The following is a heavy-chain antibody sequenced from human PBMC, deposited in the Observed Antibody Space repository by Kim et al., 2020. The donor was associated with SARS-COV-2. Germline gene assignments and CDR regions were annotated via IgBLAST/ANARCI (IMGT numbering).Heavy chain of an antibody. CDR2: IYYSGST. D-gene: IGHD5-12*01. V-gene: IGHV4-39*07. Sequence: SETLSLTCTVSGGSISSSSYYWGWIRQPPGKGLEWIGSIYYSGSTYYNPSLKSRVTISVDTSKNQFSLKLSSVTAADTAMYYCASGGYGGWYFDLWGRGTLVTVPS. CDR1: GGSISSSSYY. CDR3: ASGGYGGWYFDL. J-gene: IGHJ2*01.